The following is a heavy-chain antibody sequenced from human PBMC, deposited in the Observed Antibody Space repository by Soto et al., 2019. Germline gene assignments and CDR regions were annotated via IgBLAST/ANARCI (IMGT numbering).Heavy chain of an antibody. V-gene: IGHV3-33*01. J-gene: IGHJ6*02. CDR2: IWFDGSKQ. CDR3: ARALYYYDSSGYYPLYYYGMDV. Sequence: GGSLRLSCAVSGFTFSSYGMHWVRQAPGKGLEWVAVIWFDGSKQYYADSVKGRFTISRDNSKNTLYLQMNSLRVEDTAVYYCARALYYYDSSGYYPLYYYGMDVWGQGTTVTVSS. D-gene: IGHD3-22*01. CDR1: GFTFSSYG.